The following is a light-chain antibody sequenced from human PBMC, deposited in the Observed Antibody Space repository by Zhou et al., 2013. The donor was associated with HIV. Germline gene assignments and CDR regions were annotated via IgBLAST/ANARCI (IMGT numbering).Light chain of an antibody. CDR3: QQLNSYPL. CDR2: KAS. Sequence: DIQMTQSPSTLSASVGDSVTITCRASQNVGYYLAWYQQKRGDAPKLLIYKASTLQSGVPSRFSGSGYGTEFTLTISSLQPEDFATYYCQQLNSYPLFGGGTKVEIK. CDR1: QNVGYY. V-gene: IGKV1-9*01. J-gene: IGKJ4*01.